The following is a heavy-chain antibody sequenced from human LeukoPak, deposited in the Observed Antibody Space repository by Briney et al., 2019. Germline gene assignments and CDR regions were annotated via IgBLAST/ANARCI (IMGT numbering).Heavy chain of an antibody. D-gene: IGHD2-15*01. CDR2: IASDGSST. J-gene: IGHJ4*02. V-gene: IGHV3-74*01. Sequence: PGGSLRLSCAASGLTFSSHWMHWVRQAPGKGLVWVSRIASDGSSTTYADSVKGRFSISRDNAKNTLYLQMNSLRVEDTAVYYCARGRPHGSDYWGQGTLVTVSS. CDR3: ARGRPHGSDY. CDR1: GLTFSSHW.